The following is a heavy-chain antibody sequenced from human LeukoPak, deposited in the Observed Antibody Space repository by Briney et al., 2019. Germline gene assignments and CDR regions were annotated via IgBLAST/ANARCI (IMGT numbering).Heavy chain of an antibody. Sequence: SGPTLVNPTQTLTLTCTFSGFSLSTSGMCVSWIRQPPRKALEWLARIDWDDEKDYSTSLKTRLTISKDTSKNQVVLTMTNMDRVHTATYYCARSYVGGSGYSYGSSFDYWGQGTLVTVSS. J-gene: IGHJ4*02. V-gene: IGHV2-70*11. CDR1: GFSLSTSGMC. CDR2: IDWDDEK. CDR3: ARSYVGGSGYSYGSSFDY. D-gene: IGHD5-18*01.